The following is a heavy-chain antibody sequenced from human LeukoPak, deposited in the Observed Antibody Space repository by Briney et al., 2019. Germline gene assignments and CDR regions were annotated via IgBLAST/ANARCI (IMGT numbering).Heavy chain of an antibody. CDR3: ARAGTTVYDAFDI. Sequence: GGSLRLSCAASGFTFSSYAMHWVRQAPGKGLEYVSAISPNGGRIYYADSMKGRFTISRDNSKNTLYLQMGSLRAEDMAVYYCARAGTTVYDAFDIWGQGTMVTVSS. D-gene: IGHD1-1*01. CDR1: GFTFSSYA. V-gene: IGHV3-64*02. CDR2: ISPNGGRI. J-gene: IGHJ3*02.